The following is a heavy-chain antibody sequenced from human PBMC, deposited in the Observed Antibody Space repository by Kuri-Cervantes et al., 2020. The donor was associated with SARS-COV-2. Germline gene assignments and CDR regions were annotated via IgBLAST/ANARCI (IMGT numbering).Heavy chain of an antibody. V-gene: IGHV3-30*04. D-gene: IGHD2-21*01. CDR3: AKDRVGVQDS. CDR2: ISYDGSSE. J-gene: IGHJ5*01. CDR1: GFTFSSCA. Sequence: GESLKISCAASGFTFSSCAMHWVRLAPGKGLEWVAFISYDGSSEYYADSVRGRFTVSRDNSKNTLYLQVNRLRAGDTAVYYCAKDRVGVQDSWGQGTQVTVSS.